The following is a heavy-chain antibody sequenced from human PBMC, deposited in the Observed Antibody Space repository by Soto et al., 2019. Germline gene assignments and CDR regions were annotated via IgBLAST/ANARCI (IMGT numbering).Heavy chain of an antibody. V-gene: IGHV1-58*01. D-gene: IGHD3-22*01. CDR1: GFTFTSSA. CDR2: IVVGSGNT. CDR3: TAAYYYDSSGYYFISAFDI. J-gene: IGHJ3*02. Sequence: SVKVSCKASGFTFTSSAVQWVRQARGQRLEWIGWIVVGSGNTNYAQKFQERVTITRDMSTSTAYMELSSLRSEDTAVYYCTAAYYYDSSGYYFISAFDICGQGTMVTFSS.